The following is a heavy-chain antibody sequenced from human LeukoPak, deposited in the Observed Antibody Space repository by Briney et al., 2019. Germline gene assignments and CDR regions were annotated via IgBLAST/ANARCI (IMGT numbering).Heavy chain of an antibody. CDR2: IYYSGST. J-gene: IGHJ3*02. CDR3: ARLYSYGAFDI. D-gene: IGHD5-18*01. V-gene: IGHV4-59*01. Sequence: SETLSLTCTVSGGSISSYYWSWIRQPPGKGLEWIGYIYYSGSTNYNPSLKSRVTISVDTSKNQFSLKLGSVTAADTAVYYCARLYSYGAFDIWGQGTMVTVSS. CDR1: GGSISSYY.